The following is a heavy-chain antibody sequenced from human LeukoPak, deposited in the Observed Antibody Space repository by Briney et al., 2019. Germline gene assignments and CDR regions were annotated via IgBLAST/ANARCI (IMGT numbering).Heavy chain of an antibody. CDR1: GYTFTNYY. CDR3: ARDPVGVRYNYYGMDV. V-gene: IGHV1-46*01. J-gene: IGHJ6*02. CDR2: VNPSGGST. Sequence: GASVTVSCTASGYTFTNYYMHWVRQAPGQGLEWMGIVNPSGGSTTCAQKFQGRVSMTRDTSTSTVYMELSSLRSEDTAVYYCARDPVGVRYNYYGMDVWGQGTTVTVSS. D-gene: IGHD2-8*01.